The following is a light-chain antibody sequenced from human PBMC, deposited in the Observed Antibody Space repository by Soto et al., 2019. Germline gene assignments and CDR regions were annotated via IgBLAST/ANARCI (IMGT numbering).Light chain of an antibody. Sequence: NFMLTQPHSVSESPGKTVTISCNRSSGSIASTYVQWSQQRPGSSPTTVIYADNQRPSGVPDRFSGSIDSSSNSASLTISGLKTEDETGYCCQSYDSSNQVFGGGTKLTVL. J-gene: IGLJ3*02. V-gene: IGLV6-57*01. CDR3: QSYDSSNQV. CDR2: ADN. CDR1: SGSIASTY.